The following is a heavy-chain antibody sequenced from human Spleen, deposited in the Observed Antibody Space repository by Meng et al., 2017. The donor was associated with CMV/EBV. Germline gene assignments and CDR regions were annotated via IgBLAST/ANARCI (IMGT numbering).Heavy chain of an antibody. V-gene: IGHV3-21*04. D-gene: IGHD1-1*01. CDR2: ISSSSSYI. CDR1: GFTFSSYS. Sequence: GESLKISCAASGFTFSSYSMNWVRQAPGMGLEWVSSISSSSSYIYYADSVKGRFTISRDNAKNSLYLQMNSLRAEDTAIYYCAKNKFADQRRAAAVLDPWGQGTLVTVSS. CDR3: AKNKFADQRRAAAVLDP. J-gene: IGHJ5*02.